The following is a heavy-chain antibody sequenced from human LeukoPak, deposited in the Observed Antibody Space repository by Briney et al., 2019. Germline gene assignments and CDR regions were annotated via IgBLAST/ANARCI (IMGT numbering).Heavy chain of an antibody. CDR1: GFTFSTYA. D-gene: IGHD3-22*01. CDR3: ARAQKYYDSSLGI. J-gene: IGHJ3*02. Sequence: GGSLRLSCAASGFTFSTYAMSWVRQAPGKGLEWVSSTSGSGGATYYAASVKGRFTISRDNSKDTLFLQMDSLTAEDTAVYYCARAQKYYDSSLGIWGQGTMVTVSS. CDR2: TSGSGGAT. V-gene: IGHV3-23*01.